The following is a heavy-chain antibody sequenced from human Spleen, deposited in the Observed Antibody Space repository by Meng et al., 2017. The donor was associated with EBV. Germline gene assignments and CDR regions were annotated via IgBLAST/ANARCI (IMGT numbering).Heavy chain of an antibody. CDR3: VGGDEGRGYFHS. CDR1: GGSISSVGYS. CDR2: IYHSAST. D-gene: IGHD2-15*01. V-gene: IGHV4-30-2*01. Sequence: QLRLQESGSGLGKPAQTLSLPCAVSGGSISSVGYSWNWIRQPPGKGLEWIGYIYHSASTYYDPSLKSRVTISVDRSKNQFSLKLSSVTAADTAVYYCVGGDEGRGYFHSWGQGTLVTVSS. J-gene: IGHJ4*02.